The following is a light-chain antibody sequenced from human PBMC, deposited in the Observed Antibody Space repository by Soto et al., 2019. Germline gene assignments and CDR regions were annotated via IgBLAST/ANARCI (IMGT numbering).Light chain of an antibody. Sequence: EIVLTQSPGTLALSPGEGATLSCRASQSVSKYLAWYQQKPGQAPRLLIYGASSRATGIPDSFSGSGSGTDFTVTISRLEPEDFAVYCCQQYGGSPQTFGQGTKV. J-gene: IGKJ1*01. CDR2: GAS. V-gene: IGKV3-20*01. CDR1: QSVSKY. CDR3: QQYGGSPQT.